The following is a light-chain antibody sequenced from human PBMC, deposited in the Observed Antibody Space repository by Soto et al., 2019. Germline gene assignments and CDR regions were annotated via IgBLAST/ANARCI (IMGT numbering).Light chain of an antibody. Sequence: SYELTQPPSVSVSPGQTASISCSGDKLGNKFASWYQQKPGQSPVLVIYQDDKRPSGIPERFSGSNSGNTATLTISGTQAMDEADYYCQAWDSSTVVFGGGTKLTVL. V-gene: IGLV3-1*01. CDR2: QDD. CDR3: QAWDSSTVV. CDR1: KLGNKF. J-gene: IGLJ2*01.